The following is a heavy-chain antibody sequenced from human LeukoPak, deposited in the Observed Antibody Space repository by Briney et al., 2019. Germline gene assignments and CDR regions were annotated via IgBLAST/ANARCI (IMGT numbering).Heavy chain of an antibody. V-gene: IGHV3-74*01. CDR1: GFTFSSYW. CDR3: ARGIGSGWYLD. CDR2: INSDGSTT. Sequence: GGSLRLSCAASGFTFSSYWMHWVRQAPGKGLVWVSHINSDGSTTNYADSVKGRFTISRDNVKNTLYLQMNSLRAENTAVYCCARGIGSGWYLDWGQGTLVTVSS. D-gene: IGHD6-19*01. J-gene: IGHJ4*02.